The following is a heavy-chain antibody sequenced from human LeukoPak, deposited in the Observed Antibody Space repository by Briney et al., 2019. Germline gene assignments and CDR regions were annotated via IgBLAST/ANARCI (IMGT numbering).Heavy chain of an antibody. J-gene: IGHJ3*02. CDR1: GFTFSDYY. Sequence: KPGGSLRLSCAASGFTFSDYYMSWIRQAPGKGLEWVSYISSSSSYTNYADSVKGRFTISRDNAKNSLYLQMNSLRAEDTAVYYCARGGLGYYGSGSYFAFDIWGQGTMVTVSS. CDR2: ISSSSSYT. CDR3: ARGGLGYYGSGSYFAFDI. V-gene: IGHV3-11*06. D-gene: IGHD3-10*01.